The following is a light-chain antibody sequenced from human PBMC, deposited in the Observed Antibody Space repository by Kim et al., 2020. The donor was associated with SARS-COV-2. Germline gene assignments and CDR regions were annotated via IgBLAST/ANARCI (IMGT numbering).Light chain of an antibody. CDR3: QVWDSSSDHPV. J-gene: IGLJ3*02. Sequence: APGTAARITCGGNNIGSKSLHCYQQKPGQAPVLVIYYDSDRPSGIPERFSGSNSGNTATLTISRVEAGDEADYYCQVWDSSSDHPVFGGGTQLTVL. CDR2: YDS. CDR1: NIGSKS. V-gene: IGLV3-21*04.